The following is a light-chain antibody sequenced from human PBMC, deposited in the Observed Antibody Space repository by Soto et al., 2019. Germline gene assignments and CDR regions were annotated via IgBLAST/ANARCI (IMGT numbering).Light chain of an antibody. CDR2: SAS. CDR1: QVVKNF. CDR3: LQHKSHPGT. V-gene: IGKV1-17*03. J-gene: IGKJ1*01. Sequence: DVQMTQSPSAVSASVGYRVSITCRASQVVKNFLSWFQQKPGEVPKRLIYSASTLQDGVPSRFSGSGSGTEFTLVIGSLQPEDFATYYCLQHKSHPGTCGQGTKVEV.